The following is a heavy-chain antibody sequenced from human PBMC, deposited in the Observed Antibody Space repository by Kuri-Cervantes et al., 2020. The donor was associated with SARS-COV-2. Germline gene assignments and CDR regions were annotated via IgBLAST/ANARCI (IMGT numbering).Heavy chain of an antibody. CDR3: ARSYDSSDYALDV. J-gene: IGHJ6*02. D-gene: IGHD3-22*01. CDR2: INTDGRST. V-gene: IGHV3-74*03. CDR1: GFTFTTAW. Sequence: GESLKISCAASGFTFTTAWMNWVRQAPGKGLVWASRINTDGRSTKYADSVKGRFTISRDNAKSTLYLQMITLRAEDTAVYYCARSYDSSDYALDVWGQGTTVTVSS.